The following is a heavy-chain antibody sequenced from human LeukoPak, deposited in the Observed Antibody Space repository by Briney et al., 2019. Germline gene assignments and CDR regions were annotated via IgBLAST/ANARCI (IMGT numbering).Heavy chain of an antibody. CDR2: IYYSGST. Sequence: SETLSLTCTVSGGSLSSYYWSWLRQPPGKGLEGIGYIYYSGSTNYNPSLKSRVTISVDTSKNQYSLKLSSVTAADTAVYYCARGGPGGSYQLYYWGQGTLVTVSS. D-gene: IGHD1-26*01. CDR3: ARGGPGGSYQLYY. J-gene: IGHJ4*02. CDR1: GGSLSSYY. V-gene: IGHV4-59*01.